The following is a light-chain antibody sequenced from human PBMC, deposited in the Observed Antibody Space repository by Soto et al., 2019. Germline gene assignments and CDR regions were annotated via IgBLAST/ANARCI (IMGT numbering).Light chain of an antibody. CDR3: GAWDDSLNGLV. CDR2: SND. J-gene: IGLJ1*01. Sequence: QSVLTQPPSASGTPGQRVTISCSVSSSNIGSNAVNWYRQLPGTAPKLLIHSNDQRPSGVPDRVSGSKSGTSASLAISGLQSEDEADYYCGAWDDSLNGLVFGTGTKVTVL. V-gene: IGLV1-44*01. CDR1: SSNIGSNA.